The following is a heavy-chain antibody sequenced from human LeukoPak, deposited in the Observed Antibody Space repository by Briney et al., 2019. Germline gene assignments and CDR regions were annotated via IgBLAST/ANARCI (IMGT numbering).Heavy chain of an antibody. Sequence: GGSLRLSCAASGFTFSSYSMNWVRQAPGKGLEWVSYISSSSSTIYYADSVKGRFTISRDNAKNSLYLQMNSLRAEDTAVYYCARDSYGDRGGYFDYWGQGTLVTVSS. CDR2: ISSSSSTI. V-gene: IGHV3-48*04. D-gene: IGHD4-17*01. CDR3: ARDSYGDRGGYFDY. J-gene: IGHJ4*02. CDR1: GFTFSSYS.